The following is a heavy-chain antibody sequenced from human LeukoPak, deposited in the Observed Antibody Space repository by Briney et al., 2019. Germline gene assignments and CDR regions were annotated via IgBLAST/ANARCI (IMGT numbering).Heavy chain of an antibody. CDR3: AKGITGTIGYDP. D-gene: IGHD1-20*01. CDR2: ISSSSSYI. J-gene: IGHJ5*02. Sequence: PGGSLRLSCAASGFTFSSYGMHWVRQAPGKGLEWVSSISSSSSYIYYADSVKGRFTISRDNAKNSLYLQMNSLRAEDTAVYYCAKGITGTIGYDPWGQGTLVTVSS. V-gene: IGHV3-21*01. CDR1: GFTFSSYG.